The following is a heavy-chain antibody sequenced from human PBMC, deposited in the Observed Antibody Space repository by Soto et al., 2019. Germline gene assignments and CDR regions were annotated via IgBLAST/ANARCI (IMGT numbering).Heavy chain of an antibody. CDR3: ASGGCSGGSCYWYYFDY. V-gene: IGHV1-2*02. Sequence: GASVKVSCKASGYTFTGYYMHWVRQAPGQGLEWMGWINPNSGGTNYAQKFQGRVTMTRDTSISTAYMELSRLRSDDTAVYYCASGGCSGGSCYWYYFDYWGQGTLVTVSS. CDR2: INPNSGGT. J-gene: IGHJ4*02. CDR1: GYTFTGYY. D-gene: IGHD2-15*01.